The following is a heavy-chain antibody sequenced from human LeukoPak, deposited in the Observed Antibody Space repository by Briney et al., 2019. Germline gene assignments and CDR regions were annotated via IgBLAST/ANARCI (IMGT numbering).Heavy chain of an antibody. CDR1: GGSISSYY. CDR3: ARSPRGATSRYYYYYYMDV. D-gene: IGHD5-24*01. J-gene: IGHJ6*03. CDR2: IYTSGST. Sequence: SETLSLTCTGSGGSISSYYWSWIRQPAGKGLEWIGRIYTSGSTNYNPSLRSRVTMSVDTSRNQFSPKLSSVTAADTAVYYCARSPRGATSRYYYYYYMDVWGKGTTVTVSS. V-gene: IGHV4-4*07.